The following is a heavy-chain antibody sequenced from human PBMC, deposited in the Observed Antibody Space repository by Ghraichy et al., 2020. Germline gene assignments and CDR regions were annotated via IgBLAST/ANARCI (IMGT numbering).Heavy chain of an antibody. CDR1: GFTFSSYA. J-gene: IGHJ3*02. CDR3: AKDSYGGNSGAFDI. CDR2: ISGSGGST. D-gene: IGHD4-23*01. V-gene: IGHV3-23*01. Sequence: GESLNISCAASGFTFSSYAMSWVRQAPGKGLEWVSAISGSGGSTYYADSVKGRFTISRDNSKNTLYLQMNSLRAEDTAVYYCAKDSYGGNSGAFDIWAKGQWSPSLQ.